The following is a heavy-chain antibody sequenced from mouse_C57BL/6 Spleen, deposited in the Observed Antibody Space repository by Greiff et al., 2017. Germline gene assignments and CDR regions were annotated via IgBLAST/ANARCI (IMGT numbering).Heavy chain of an antibody. V-gene: IGHV1-82*01. J-gene: IGHJ4*01. CDR3: ARPRYYAMDY. CDR2: IYPGDGDT. CDR1: GYAFSSSW. Sequence: VKLMESGPELVKPGASVKISCKASGYAFSSSWMNWVKQRPGKGLEWIGRIYPGDGDTNYNGKFKGKATLTADKSSSTAYMQLSSLTSEDSAVYFCARPRYYAMDYWGQGTSVTVSS.